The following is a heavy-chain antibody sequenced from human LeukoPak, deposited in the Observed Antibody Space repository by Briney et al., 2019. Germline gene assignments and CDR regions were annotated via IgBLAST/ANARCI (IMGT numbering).Heavy chain of an antibody. V-gene: IGHV3-53*01. D-gene: IGHD4-17*01. CDR1: GFTVSSNY. Sequence: GGSLRLPCAASGFTVSSNYMSWVRQAPGKGLEWVSVIYSGGSTYYADSVKGRFTISRDNSKNTLYLQMNSLRAEDTAVYYCARLGARQMLEYWGQGTLVTVSS. CDR2: IYSGGST. J-gene: IGHJ4*02. CDR3: ARLGARQMLEY.